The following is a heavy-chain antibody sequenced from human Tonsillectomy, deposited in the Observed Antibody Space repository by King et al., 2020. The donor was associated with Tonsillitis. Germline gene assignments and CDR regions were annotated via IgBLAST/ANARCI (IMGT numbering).Heavy chain of an antibody. CDR1: GCSLSIGDHF. J-gene: IGHJ4*02. CDR2: MYYIGTT. CDR3: ARYVSGSFDY. V-gene: IGHV4-39*01. D-gene: IGHD6-19*01. Sequence: QLQESGPGVVKPSETLSLTCTVSGCSLSIGDHFWAWIRHPPGKGLERIGYMYYIGTTFYNPSLNSRITISGVTSEDRFSLKLSAVTAADTAVYFCARYVSGSFDYWGQGALVTVSS.